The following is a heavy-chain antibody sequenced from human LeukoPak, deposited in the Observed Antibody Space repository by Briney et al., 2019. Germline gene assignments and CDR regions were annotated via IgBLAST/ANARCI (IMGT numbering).Heavy chain of an antibody. J-gene: IGHJ4*02. CDR3: ARQGSGTDFDY. D-gene: IGHD3-10*01. Sequence: ASVKVSCKASGYTFTGYYIQWVRQAPGRELEWMGWINPNSGGTNYAQKFQGRVTMTRETSISTAYMEVSRLRSDDTAVFYCARQGSGTDFDYWGQGTLVTVSS. V-gene: IGHV1-2*02. CDR1: GYTFTGYY. CDR2: INPNSGGT.